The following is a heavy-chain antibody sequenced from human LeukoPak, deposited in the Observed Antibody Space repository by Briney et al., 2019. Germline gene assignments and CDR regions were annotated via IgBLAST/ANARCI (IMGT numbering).Heavy chain of an antibody. V-gene: IGHV6-1*01. CDR1: GHSHSRNSAT. Sequence: SHTLSLICAFTGHSHSRNSATWTWGSRSPSRGLEWLESKCSRSQWYNDYAVSVKSRITINPDTSKNQFSLQLNSVTPEDTAVYYCARRGPAGSSSSGMDVWGQGTTVTVSS. CDR2: KCSRSQWYN. J-gene: IGHJ6*02. CDR3: ARRGPAGSSSSGMDV. D-gene: IGHD6-6*01.